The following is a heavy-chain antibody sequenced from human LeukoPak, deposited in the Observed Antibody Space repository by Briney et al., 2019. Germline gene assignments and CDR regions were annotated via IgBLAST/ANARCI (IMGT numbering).Heavy chain of an antibody. V-gene: IGHV1-2*02. D-gene: IGHD2-15*01. CDR3: ARGGNGLLSKDLDY. Sequence: ASVKVSCKGSGYTFTDYYLHWVRQAPGQGLEWVGYINPRDGGTSSPQNFRGRVTMTTDASSSTAYMELSRLTSDDTAIYYCARGGNGLLSKDLDYWGQGTLVTVSS. J-gene: IGHJ4*02. CDR2: INPRDGGT. CDR1: GYTFTDYY.